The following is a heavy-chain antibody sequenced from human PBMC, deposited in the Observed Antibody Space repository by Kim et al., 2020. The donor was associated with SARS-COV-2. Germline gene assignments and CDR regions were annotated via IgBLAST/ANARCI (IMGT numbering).Heavy chain of an antibody. J-gene: IGHJ6*02. Sequence: ASVKVSCKASGYTFTSYGISWVRQAPGQGLEWMGWISAYNGNTNYAQKLQGRVTMTTDTSTSTAYMELRSLRSDDTAVYYCARDDQSGIAAAGRGGYYYYGMDVWGQGTTVTVSS. CDR2: ISAYNGNT. CDR1: GYTFTSYG. V-gene: IGHV1-18*01. CDR3: ARDDQSGIAAAGRGGYYYYGMDV. D-gene: IGHD6-13*01.